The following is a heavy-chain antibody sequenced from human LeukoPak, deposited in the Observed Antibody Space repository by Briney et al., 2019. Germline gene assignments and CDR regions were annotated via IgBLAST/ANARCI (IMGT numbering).Heavy chain of an antibody. D-gene: IGHD4-17*01. CDR2: ISSSGNIM. J-gene: IGHJ4*02. V-gene: IGHV3-48*03. CDR3: ARGVGYGALVDY. CDR1: GSTFSSYG. Sequence: GGSLRLSCAASGSTFSSYGMNWVRQAPGKGLEWVSYISSSGNIMYYADSVKGRFTISRDNAKNSLYLQMNSLRAEDTAVYYCARGVGYGALVDYWGQGTLVTVSS.